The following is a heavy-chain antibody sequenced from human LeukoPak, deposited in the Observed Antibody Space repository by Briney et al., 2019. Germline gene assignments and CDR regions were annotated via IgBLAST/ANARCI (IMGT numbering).Heavy chain of an antibody. V-gene: IGHV3-30*02. CDR3: AKDSGSYSFDY. D-gene: IGHD1-26*01. J-gene: IGHJ4*02. CDR1: GFTFSSYG. Sequence: PGGSLRLSCAASGFTFSSYGMHWVRQAPGKGLEWVAFIRYGGSNKYYADSVKGRFTISRDNSKNTLYLQMNSLRAEDTAVYYCAKDSGSYSFDYWGQGTLVTVSS. CDR2: IRYGGSNK.